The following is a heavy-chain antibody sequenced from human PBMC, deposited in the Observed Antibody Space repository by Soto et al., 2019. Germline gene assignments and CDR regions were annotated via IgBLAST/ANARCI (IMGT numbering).Heavy chain of an antibody. CDR2: ISSSSSYI. J-gene: IGHJ6*03. D-gene: IGHD2-2*01. V-gene: IGHV3-21*01. Sequence: GGSLRLSCAASGFTFSSYSMNWVRQAPGKGLEWVSSISSSSSYIYYADSVKGRFTISRDNAKNSLYLQMNSLRAEDTAVYYCARPKLLVPAMDVWGKGTTVTVSS. CDR3: ARPKLLVPAMDV. CDR1: GFTFSSYS.